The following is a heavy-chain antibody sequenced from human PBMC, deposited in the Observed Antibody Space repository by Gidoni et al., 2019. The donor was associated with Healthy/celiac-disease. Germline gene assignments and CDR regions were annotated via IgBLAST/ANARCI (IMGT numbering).Heavy chain of an antibody. D-gene: IGHD3-22*01. CDR3: AKDEGGHYYDSSGYYFDY. CDR2: ISGIGGST. J-gene: IGHJ4*02. CDR1: GFTFSSYA. Sequence: EVQLLESGGGLVQPGGSLRLSCAASGFTFSSYALGWARQAPGKGLEWVSAISGIGGSTYYADSVKGRFTISRDNSKNTLYLQMNSLRAEDTAVYYCAKDEGGHYYDSSGYYFDYWGQGTLVTVSS. V-gene: IGHV3-23*01.